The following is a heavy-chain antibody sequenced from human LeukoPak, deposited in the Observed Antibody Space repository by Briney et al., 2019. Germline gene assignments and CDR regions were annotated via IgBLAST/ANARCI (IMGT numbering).Heavy chain of an antibody. Sequence: PGGSLRLSCAASGFTFSSYGMSWVRQAPGKGLEWVSAISGSGGSTYYADSVKGRFTISRDNAKNSLYLQMNSLRAEDTAVYYCARGYHYRSGYSSWGQGTLVTVSS. V-gene: IGHV3-23*01. J-gene: IGHJ5*02. CDR2: ISGSGGST. CDR1: GFTFSSYG. D-gene: IGHD3-22*01. CDR3: ARGYHYRSGYSS.